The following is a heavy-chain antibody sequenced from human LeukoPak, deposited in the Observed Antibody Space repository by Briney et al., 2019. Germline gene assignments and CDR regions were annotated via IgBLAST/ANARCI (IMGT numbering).Heavy chain of an antibody. CDR1: GFILSSYW. CDR3: ARDSDRRSDC. CDR2: IKEGRTET. J-gene: IGHJ4*02. D-gene: IGHD3-22*01. Sequence: PGGSLRLSCAASGFILSSYWMSWVRQAPGKGLEWVASIKEGRTETYYVDSVKGRFTISGDSAKNSLYLQMNSLRGEDTAVYYCARDSDRRSDCWGQGTLVTVSS. V-gene: IGHV3-7*05.